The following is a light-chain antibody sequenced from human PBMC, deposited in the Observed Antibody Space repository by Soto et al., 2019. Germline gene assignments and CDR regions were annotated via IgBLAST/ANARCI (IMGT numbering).Light chain of an antibody. CDR2: EVS. CDR1: SSDVGSYNR. J-gene: IGLJ1*01. Sequence: QSVLTQLPSVSGSPGHSVAISCTGTSSDVGSYNRVSWYQQPPGAAPKLLIYEVSNRPSGVPDRFSGSKSGNTASLTISGLQADDEADYYCNSYTGSSTYVFGTGTKVTVL. CDR3: NSYTGSSTYV. V-gene: IGLV2-18*02.